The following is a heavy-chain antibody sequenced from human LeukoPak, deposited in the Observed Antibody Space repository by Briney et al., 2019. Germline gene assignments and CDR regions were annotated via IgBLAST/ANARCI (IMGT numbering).Heavy chain of an antibody. V-gene: IGHV3-48*04. Sequence: GGSLRLSCAASGFTFSSYSMNWVRQAPGKGLEWVSYISSSSSTMYYADSVKGRFTISRDNAKNSLYLQMNSLRAEDTAVYYCARGLRYTAYYDFWSGYYTFDYWGQGTLVTVSS. CDR3: ARGLRYTAYYDFWSGYYTFDY. J-gene: IGHJ4*02. CDR1: GFTFSSYS. D-gene: IGHD3-3*01. CDR2: ISSSSSTM.